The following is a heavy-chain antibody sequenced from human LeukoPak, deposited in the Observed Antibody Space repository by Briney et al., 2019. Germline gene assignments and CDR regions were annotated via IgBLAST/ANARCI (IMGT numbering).Heavy chain of an antibody. V-gene: IGHV4-59*01. Sequence: PSETLSLTCTVSGGSISRYYWSWLRQPPGKGLEWIAYIYYSGSTNYNPSLKSRVTISVDTSKNQFSLKLSSVTAADTAVYYCARRYGSGSSGTFDYWGQGTLVTVSS. CDR2: IYYSGST. D-gene: IGHD3-10*01. J-gene: IGHJ4*02. CDR3: ARRYGSGSSGTFDY. CDR1: GGSISRYY.